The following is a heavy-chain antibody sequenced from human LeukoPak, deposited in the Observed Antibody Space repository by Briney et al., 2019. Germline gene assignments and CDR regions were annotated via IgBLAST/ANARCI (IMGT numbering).Heavy chain of an antibody. D-gene: IGHD1-1*01. CDR3: VSTTVG. CDR1: GFTFSSYA. CDR2: INSDGSTT. J-gene: IGHJ4*02. Sequence: PGGSLRLSCAASGFTFSSYAMSWVRQAPGKGLVWVSRINSDGSTTDYADSVKGRFTISRDNAKNTLYLQMNSLRAEDTAVYHCVSTTVGGGQGTLVTVSS. V-gene: IGHV3-74*01.